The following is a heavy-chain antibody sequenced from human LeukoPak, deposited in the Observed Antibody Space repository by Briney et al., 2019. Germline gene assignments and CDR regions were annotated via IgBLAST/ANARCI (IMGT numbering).Heavy chain of an antibody. CDR1: GFTFSSYG. Sequence: GASLRLSCAASGFTFSSYGMSWVRQAPGQGLEWVAAISGSGGSTYYAESVKGRFTISRDNSKNTLYLQMNCLRVADRPVFYFAKRVSPAVPFDCSG. CDR3: AKRVSPAVPFDC. CDR2: ISGSGGST. J-gene: IGHJ4*01. D-gene: IGHD2-2*01. V-gene: IGHV3-23*01.